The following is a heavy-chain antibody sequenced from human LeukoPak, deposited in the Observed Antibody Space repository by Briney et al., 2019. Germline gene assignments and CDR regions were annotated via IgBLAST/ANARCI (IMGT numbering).Heavy chain of an antibody. CDR2: ISPDDSDT. V-gene: IGHV5-51*01. D-gene: IGHD3-10*01. CDR3: ARRVGRIGDYFDY. Sequence: PGESLKISCKGSGYRFTSYWIGWVRQMPGKGLEWMGIISPDDSDTRYSPSFQGQATISADKSISTAYLQWSSLKASDTAMYYCARRVGRIGDYFDYWGQGTLVTVSS. J-gene: IGHJ4*02. CDR1: GYRFTSYW.